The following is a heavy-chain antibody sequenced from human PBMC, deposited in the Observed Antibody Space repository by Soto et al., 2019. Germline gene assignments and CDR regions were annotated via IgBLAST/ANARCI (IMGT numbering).Heavy chain of an antibody. CDR3: AREIAVAGTTSYYYYYYMDV. CDR1: GDSVSSNSAA. J-gene: IGHJ6*03. CDR2: TYYRSKWYN. Sequence: SPTLSLTCAISGDSVSSNSAAWNWIRQSPSRGLEWLGRTYYRSKWYNDYAVSVKSRITINPDTSKNQFSLQLNSVTPEDTAVYYCAREIAVAGTTSYYYYYYMDVWGKGTTVTVSS. D-gene: IGHD6-19*01. V-gene: IGHV6-1*01.